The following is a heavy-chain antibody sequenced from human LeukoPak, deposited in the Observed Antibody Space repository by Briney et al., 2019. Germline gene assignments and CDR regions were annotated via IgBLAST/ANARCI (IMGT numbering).Heavy chain of an antibody. CDR3: AKIHRHYYYDSSGFVDY. V-gene: IGHV3-23*01. CDR2: ISGSGGST. J-gene: IGHJ4*02. D-gene: IGHD3-22*01. Sequence: GGSLRLSCAASGFTFSSYAMSWVRQAPGKGLEWVSAISGSGGSTYYADSVKGRFTISRDNSKNTLYLQMNSLRAEDTAVYYCAKIHRHYYYDSSGFVDYRGQGTLVTVSS. CDR1: GFTFSSYA.